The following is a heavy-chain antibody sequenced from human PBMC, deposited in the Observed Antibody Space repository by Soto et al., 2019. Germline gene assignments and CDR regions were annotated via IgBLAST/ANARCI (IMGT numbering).Heavy chain of an antibody. CDR3: AVEKGSGSYYRAFDY. D-gene: IGHD3-10*01. J-gene: IGHJ4*02. Sequence: SVKVSCKASGGTFSSYAISWVRQAPGQGLEWMGGIIPIFGTANYAQKFQGRVTITADESTSTAYMELSSLRSEDTAVYYCAVEKGSGSYYRAFDYWGQGTLVTVSS. V-gene: IGHV1-69*13. CDR1: GGTFSSYA. CDR2: IIPIFGTA.